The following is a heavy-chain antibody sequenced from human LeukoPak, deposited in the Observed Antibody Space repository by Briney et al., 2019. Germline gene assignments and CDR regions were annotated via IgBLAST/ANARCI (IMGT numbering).Heavy chain of an antibody. CDR2: INSDGSWA. V-gene: IGHV3-74*01. CDR1: GNYC. CDR3: VSFYEAY. Sequence: GGSLRLSCAASGNYCMHWVRQAPGKGLVWVSHINSDGSWASYADSVKGRFTISKDNAKNTVYLQMNNLRAEDTAVYYCVSFYEAYWGRGTLVTVSS. D-gene: IGHD2/OR15-2a*01. J-gene: IGHJ4*02.